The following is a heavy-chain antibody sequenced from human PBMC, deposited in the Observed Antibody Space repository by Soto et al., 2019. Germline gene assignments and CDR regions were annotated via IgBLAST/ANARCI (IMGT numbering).Heavy chain of an antibody. Sequence: QVQLVESGGGVVQPGRSLRLSCAASGFTFSSYGMHWVRQAPGKGLEWVAVIWYDGSNKYYADSVKGRFTISRDNSKNTLYLQMNSLRAEDTAVYYCARIYYDSSGYEFLDYWGQGTLVTVSS. CDR3: ARIYYDSSGYEFLDY. D-gene: IGHD3-22*01. V-gene: IGHV3-33*01. CDR1: GFTFSSYG. CDR2: IWYDGSNK. J-gene: IGHJ4*02.